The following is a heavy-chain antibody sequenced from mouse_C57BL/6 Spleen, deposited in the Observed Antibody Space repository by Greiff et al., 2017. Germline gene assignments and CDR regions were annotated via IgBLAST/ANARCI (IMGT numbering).Heavy chain of an antibody. J-gene: IGHJ4*01. CDR3: AREHNMGVPSRAMDY. V-gene: IGHV1-80*01. Sequence: VQLQQSGAELVKPGASVKISCKASGYAFSSYWMNWVKQRPGKGLEWIGQIYPGDGDTNYNGKFKGKATLTADKSSSTAYMQLSSLTSEDSAVYFWAREHNMGVPSRAMDYWGQGTSVTVSS. CDR2: IYPGDGDT. CDR1: GYAFSSYW. D-gene: IGHD1-1*02.